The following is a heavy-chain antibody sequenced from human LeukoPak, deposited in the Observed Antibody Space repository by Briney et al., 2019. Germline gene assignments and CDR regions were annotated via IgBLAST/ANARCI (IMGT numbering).Heavy chain of an antibody. J-gene: IGHJ4*02. CDR3: ARDPSNSGYDYLYYFDY. CDR2: INPDNGGT. V-gene: IGHV1-2*02. CDR1: GYTLTGYY. Sequence: PEASVKVSCKASGYTLTGYYMHWVRQAPGQGLEWMGWINPDNGGTNYAQKFQGRVTMTRDMSISTAYMELSRLRSDDTAVYYCARDPSNSGYDYLYYFDYWGQGTLVTVSS. D-gene: IGHD5-12*01.